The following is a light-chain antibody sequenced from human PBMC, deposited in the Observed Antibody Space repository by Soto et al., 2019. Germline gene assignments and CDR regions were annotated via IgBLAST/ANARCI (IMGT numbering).Light chain of an antibody. CDR1: SSDVGGYNY. J-gene: IGLJ1*01. CDR3: SSYTSSSTPLYV. Sequence: QSLLTQPASGSGSHGRSSTISCTGTSSDVGGYNYVSWYQQHPGKAPKLMIYDVSNRPSGVSNRFSGSKSGNTASLTISGLQAEDEADYYCSSYTSSSTPLYVFGTGTKVTVL. CDR2: DVS. V-gene: IGLV2-14*01.